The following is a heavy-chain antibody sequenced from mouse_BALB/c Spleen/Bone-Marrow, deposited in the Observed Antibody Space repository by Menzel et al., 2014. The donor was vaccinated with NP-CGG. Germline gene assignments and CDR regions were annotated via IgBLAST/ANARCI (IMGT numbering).Heavy chain of an antibody. V-gene: IGHV1S16*01. CDR1: GYTFTSYW. CDR2: VNPSNDGA. CDR3: TLSRDFDY. Sequence: VKLMESGAELVKPGASVKLSCKASGYTFTSYWMHWVKLRPGQGFEWIGEVNPSNDGANYNEKFKRKATLTVDKSSSTAYMQLSSLTSEDSAVYYCTLSRDFDYWGQGTTLTVSS. J-gene: IGHJ2*01.